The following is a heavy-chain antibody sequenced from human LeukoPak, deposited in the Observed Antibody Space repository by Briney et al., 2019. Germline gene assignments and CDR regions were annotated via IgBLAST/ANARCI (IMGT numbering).Heavy chain of an antibody. V-gene: IGHV4-59*01. CDR1: GDSIRSFN. CDR2: IYYSGST. D-gene: IGHD5-12*01. J-gene: IGHJ4*02. Sequence: PSETLSLTCTVSGDSIRSFNWNWIRQPPGKGLEWIGYIYYSGSTNYNPSLKSRAIISVDTSKNQISLKLRSVTAAGTAVYFCAREVGDSGYSDYWGQGTLVTVSS. CDR3: AREVGDSGYSDY.